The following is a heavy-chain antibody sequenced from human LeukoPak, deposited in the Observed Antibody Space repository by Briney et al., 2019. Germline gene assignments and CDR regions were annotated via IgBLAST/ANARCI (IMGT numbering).Heavy chain of an antibody. CDR2: INPNSGGT. D-gene: IGHD6-13*01. CDR1: GYTFTGYY. J-gene: IGHJ4*02. Sequence: ASVKVSCKASGYTFTGYYMHWVRQAPGQGLEWMGWINPNSGGTNYAQKFQGRVTMTRDTSISTAYMELSSLTSDDTAFYYCARESSSFAGLDYWGQGTLVTVSS. V-gene: IGHV1-2*02. CDR3: ARESSSFAGLDY.